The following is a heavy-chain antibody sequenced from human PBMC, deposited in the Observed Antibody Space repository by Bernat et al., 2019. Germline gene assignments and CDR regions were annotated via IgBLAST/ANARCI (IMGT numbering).Heavy chain of an antibody. V-gene: IGHV4-39*01. J-gene: IGHJ4*02. CDR2: FFHGGGT. CDR1: SGSISSRSYY. Sequence: QFQLQESGPGLVKPSETLSLSCSVSSGSISSRSYYWAWIRQPPGKGLEWIGTFFHGGGTYNNPSLKSRFTISVDKSKNQFSLKVSSVTAADTAVYYCARQPNEGSWYNYFDSWGRGALVIVSS. CDR3: ARQPNEGSWYNYFDS. D-gene: IGHD6-13*01.